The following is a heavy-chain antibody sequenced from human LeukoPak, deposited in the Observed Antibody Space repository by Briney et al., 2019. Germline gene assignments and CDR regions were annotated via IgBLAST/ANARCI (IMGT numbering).Heavy chain of an antibody. CDR2: IYYSGST. J-gene: IGHJ4*02. D-gene: IGHD3-3*01. Sequence: PSETLSLTCTVSGGSISSSSYYWGWIRQPPGKGLEWIGSIYYSGSTYYNPSLKSRVTISVDTSKNQFSLKLSSVTAADTAVYYCARRDRAIDEDDRYFDYWGQGTLVTVSS. CDR3: ARRDRAIDEDDRYFDY. CDR1: GGSISSSSYY. V-gene: IGHV4-39*01.